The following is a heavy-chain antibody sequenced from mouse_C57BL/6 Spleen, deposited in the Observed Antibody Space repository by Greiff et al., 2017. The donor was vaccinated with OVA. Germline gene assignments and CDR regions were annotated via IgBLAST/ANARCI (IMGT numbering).Heavy chain of an antibody. D-gene: IGHD1-1*01. J-gene: IGHJ4*01. CDR2: INPNNGGT. V-gene: IGHV1-26*01. CDR1: GYTFTDYY. CDR3: ASEVEWAMDY. Sequence: VQLQQSGPELVKPGASVKISCKASGYTFTDYYMNWVKQSHGKSLEWIGDINPNNGGTSYNQKFKGKATLTVDTSSSTAYMELRNLTTEDSAVYYCASEVEWAMDYWGQGTSVTVSS.